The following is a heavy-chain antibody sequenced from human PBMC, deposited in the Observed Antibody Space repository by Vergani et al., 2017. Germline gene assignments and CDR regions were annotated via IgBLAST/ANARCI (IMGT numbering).Heavy chain of an antibody. CDR2: ISYDGSNK. J-gene: IGHJ4*02. CDR3: ARDRDYGDFFDY. Sequence: QVQLVESGGGVVQPGRSLRLSCAASGFTFSSYAMHWFRQAPGKGLEWVAVISYDGSNKYYADSVKGRFTISRDNSKNTLYLQMNSLRAEDTAVYYCARDRDYGDFFDYWGQGTLVTVSS. V-gene: IGHV3-30-3*01. CDR1: GFTFSSYA. D-gene: IGHD4-17*01.